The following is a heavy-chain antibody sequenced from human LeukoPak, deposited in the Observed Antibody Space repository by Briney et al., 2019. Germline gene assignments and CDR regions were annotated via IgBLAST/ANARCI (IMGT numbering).Heavy chain of an antibody. D-gene: IGHD3-22*01. CDR3: ARDNRAYYYDSSGYSRHDAFDI. Sequence: SVNVSCKASGGTFSSYAISWVRQAPAQGLEWMGGIIPIFGTANCAQKFQGRVTITTDESTSTAYMELSSLRSEDTAVYYCARDNRAYYYDSSGYSRHDAFDIWGQGTMVTVSS. J-gene: IGHJ3*02. CDR1: GGTFSSYA. CDR2: IIPIFGTA. V-gene: IGHV1-69*05.